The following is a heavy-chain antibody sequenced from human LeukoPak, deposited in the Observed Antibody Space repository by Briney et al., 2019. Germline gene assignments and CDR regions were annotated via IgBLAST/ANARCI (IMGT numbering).Heavy chain of an antibody. D-gene: IGHD3-22*01. Sequence: GASVKVSCKPSGYTLIDHYLHWVRQAPGQGLESLGWIDPDTGDTNYPQKFQGRVTMSRDTSNSTAYMELNRLRSDGTAVYYCARAGHNSNSGGYDFWGLGTLVTVSS. CDR2: IDPDTGDT. V-gene: IGHV1-2*02. CDR3: ARAGHNSNSGGYDF. CDR1: GYTLIDHY. J-gene: IGHJ4*02.